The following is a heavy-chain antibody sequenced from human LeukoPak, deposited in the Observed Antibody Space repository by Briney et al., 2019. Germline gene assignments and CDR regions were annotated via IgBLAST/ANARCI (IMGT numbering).Heavy chain of an antibody. CDR2: IRYDGNSE. D-gene: IGHD6-13*01. V-gene: IGHV3-30*02. Sequence: GGSLRLSCAASGFTFSSYGMHWVRQAPGKGLEWVAFIRYDGNSEFYVDSVKGRFTISRDNAKNSLYLQMNSLRAEDTAVYYCSREGDSNSWFPRYFDYWGQGTVVTVSS. CDR1: GFTFSSYG. CDR3: SREGDSNSWFPRYFDY. J-gene: IGHJ4*02.